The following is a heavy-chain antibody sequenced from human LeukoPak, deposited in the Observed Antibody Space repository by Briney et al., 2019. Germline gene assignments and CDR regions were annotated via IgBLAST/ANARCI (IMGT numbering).Heavy chain of an antibody. J-gene: IGHJ6*02. Sequence: ASVYVSCKASGYTFTGYYMHWVRQAPGQGLEWMGWINPNRGGTNYAQKFQGRVTMTRDTSISTAYMELSRLRSDDTAVYYCARDPPGENQILGFVYYYYYYGMDVWGQGTTVTVSS. CDR2: INPNRGGT. CDR1: GYTFTGYY. V-gene: IGHV1-2*02. CDR3: ARDPPGENQILGFVYYYYYYGMDV. D-gene: IGHD3-3*01.